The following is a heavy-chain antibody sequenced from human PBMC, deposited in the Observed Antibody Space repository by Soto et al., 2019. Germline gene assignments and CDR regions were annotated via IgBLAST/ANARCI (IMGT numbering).Heavy chain of an antibody. CDR2: ISGYSGNA. CDR3: AKRTSGTTWGESDY. V-gene: IGHV1-18*04. J-gene: IGHJ4*02. CDR1: GYIFSDYG. D-gene: IGHD4-17*01. Sequence: QVQVMQSGAEVKKPGDSVKVSCKTSGYIFSDYGINWVRQAPGQGLEWMGWISGYSGNANLAQKFQGRVCMTTDKSTRTAYMELRRLRSYDTAVYYFAKRTSGTTWGESDYWGQGTLVTVSS.